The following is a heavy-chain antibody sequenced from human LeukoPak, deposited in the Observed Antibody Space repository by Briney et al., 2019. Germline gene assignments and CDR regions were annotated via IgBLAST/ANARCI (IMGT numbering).Heavy chain of an antibody. Sequence: ASVKVSCKASGYTFTGYYMHWVRQAPGQGLEWMGWINPNSGGTNYAQKFQGRVTMTRDTSISTAYMELSRLRSDDTAVYYCAREYYGSGSYYRGSVGFDYWGQGTLVTVSS. CDR2: INPNSGGT. CDR1: GYTFTGYY. J-gene: IGHJ4*02. CDR3: AREYYGSGSYYRGSVGFDY. V-gene: IGHV1-2*02. D-gene: IGHD3-10*01.